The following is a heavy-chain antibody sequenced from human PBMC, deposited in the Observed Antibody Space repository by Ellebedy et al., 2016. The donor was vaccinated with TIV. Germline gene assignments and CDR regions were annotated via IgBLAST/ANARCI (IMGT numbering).Heavy chain of an antibody. Sequence: PGGSLRLSCTASGFTFGDYTMSWFRQAPGKGLEWVGVIRDKAHGRAQEYAASVKGRFTISKDDCKSIALLQMNSLKNKDTAVYYCTTNGGCKGVDGWGQGTTVTVSS. V-gene: IGHV3-49*03. CDR1: GFTFGDYT. J-gene: IGHJ6*02. CDR3: TTNGGCKGVDG. D-gene: IGHD3-16*01. CDR2: IRDKAHGRAQ.